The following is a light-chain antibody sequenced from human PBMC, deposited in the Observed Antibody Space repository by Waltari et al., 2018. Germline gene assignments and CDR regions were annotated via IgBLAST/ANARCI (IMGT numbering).Light chain of an antibody. Sequence: EIMMTQSPATLSVSPGERATLSCRASQSIGTNLAWYHPKPGQAPRLLIYGASTRATGIPARFSGSGSGTEFALTISSLQSEDFAIYYCQQYNNWPRTFGQGTKLEIK. J-gene: IGKJ2*01. CDR1: QSIGTN. CDR2: GAS. CDR3: QQYNNWPRT. V-gene: IGKV3-15*01.